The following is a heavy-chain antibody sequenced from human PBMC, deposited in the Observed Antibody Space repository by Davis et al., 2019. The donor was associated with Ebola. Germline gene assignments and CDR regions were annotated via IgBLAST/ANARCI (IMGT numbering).Heavy chain of an antibody. J-gene: IGHJ6*04. CDR3: ARGVTDILTGFVDV. V-gene: IGHV4-39*07. Sequence: SETLSLTCTVSGGSISSSSYYWGWIRQPPGKGLEWIGSIYYSGSTNYNPSLKSRVTISVDTSKNQFSLKLSSVTAADTAVYYCARGVTDILTGFVDVWGKGTTVTVSS. CDR1: GGSISSSSYY. CDR2: IYYSGST. D-gene: IGHD3-9*01.